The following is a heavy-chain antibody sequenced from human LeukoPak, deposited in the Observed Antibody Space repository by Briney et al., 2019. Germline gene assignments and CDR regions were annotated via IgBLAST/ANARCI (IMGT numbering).Heavy chain of an antibody. CDR3: AKMKGHPLPKYYMDV. D-gene: IGHD1-26*01. CDR2: ISGTGDNT. J-gene: IGHJ6*01. CDR1: GFTFSGFA. V-gene: IGHV3-23*01. Sequence: GGSLRLSCAASGFTFSGFAMSWVRRTPGKGLEWVSGISGTGDNTLYADSVEGRFTISRDNSKNTLYLEMNSLRAEDTAIYYCAKMKGHPLPKYYMDVWGQGTTVTISS.